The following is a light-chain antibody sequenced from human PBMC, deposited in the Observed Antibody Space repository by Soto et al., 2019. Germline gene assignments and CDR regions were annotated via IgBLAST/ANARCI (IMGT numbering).Light chain of an antibody. CDR1: RIGRKS. Sequence: SYELTQAPSESVAPGETASISCGGDRIGRKSVHWYQQKPGQAPVLVMYYDNDRPSEIPERFSGFNSGNTATLDISGVEAGDEADYYCQMWDSSSNHYVFGPGTKVTVL. CDR3: QMWDSSSNHYV. J-gene: IGLJ1*01. V-gene: IGLV3-21*04. CDR2: YDN.